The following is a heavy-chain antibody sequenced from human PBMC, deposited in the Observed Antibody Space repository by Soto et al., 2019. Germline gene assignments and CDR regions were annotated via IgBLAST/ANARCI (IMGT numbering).Heavy chain of an antibody. CDR1: GFTLSSYA. CDR2: ISGSGGST. Sequence: PGESLRLSCAASGFTLSSYAMSWVRQAPGKGLEWVSAISGSGGSTYYADSVKGRFTISRDNSKNTLYLQMNSLRAEDTAVYYCAKDLYYYDSSGSTLRGQGTTVTVSS. D-gene: IGHD3-22*01. J-gene: IGHJ6*02. V-gene: IGHV3-23*01. CDR3: AKDLYYYDSSGSTL.